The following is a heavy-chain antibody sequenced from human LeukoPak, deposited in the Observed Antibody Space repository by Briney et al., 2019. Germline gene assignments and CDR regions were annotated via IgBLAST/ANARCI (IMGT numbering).Heavy chain of an antibody. CDR2: IYYSGST. Sequence: SEPLSLTCTVCGGSISSSSYYWGWIRQPPGKGLEWIGSIYYSGSTYYNPSLKSRVTISVDTSKNQFSLKLSSVTAADTAVYYCARSRTGSVNNYWGQGTLVTVSS. CDR3: ARSRTGSVNNY. CDR1: GGSISSSSYY. V-gene: IGHV4-39*01. J-gene: IGHJ4*02. D-gene: IGHD3-10*01.